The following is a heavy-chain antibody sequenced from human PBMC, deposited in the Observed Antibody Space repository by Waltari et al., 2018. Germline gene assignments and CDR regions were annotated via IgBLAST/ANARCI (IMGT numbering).Heavy chain of an antibody. CDR1: GGSISSSSYY. V-gene: IGHV4-39*01. D-gene: IGHD6-13*01. Sequence: QLQLQESGPGLVKPSETLSLTCTVSGGSISSSSYYWGWLRQPPGKGLEWIGSIYYSGSTYYNPSLKSRVTISVDTSKNQFSLKLSSVTAADTAVYYCARLPALAAAFDFDYWGQGTLVTVSS. CDR3: ARLPALAAAFDFDY. J-gene: IGHJ4*02. CDR2: IYYSGST.